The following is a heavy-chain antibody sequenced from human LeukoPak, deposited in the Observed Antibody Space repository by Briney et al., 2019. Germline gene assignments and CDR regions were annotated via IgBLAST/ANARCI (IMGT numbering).Heavy chain of an antibody. CDR2: TRNKANRYTT. D-gene: IGHD2-15*01. J-gene: IGHJ4*02. Sequence: PGGALRLSCSPSGFTFSDDYIDWGREAPGEGLEWVGRTRNKANRYTTEYAASVRDRFPMSRDDSKNSLWLQMNSLKTDDTAVYYCVRRAASGHLDYWGQGTLVTVPS. CDR1: GFTFSDDY. CDR3: VRRAASGHLDY. V-gene: IGHV3-72*01.